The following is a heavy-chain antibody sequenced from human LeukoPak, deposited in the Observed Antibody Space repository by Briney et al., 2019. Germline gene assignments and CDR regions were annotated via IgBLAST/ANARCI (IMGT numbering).Heavy chain of an antibody. Sequence: ASVKVSCKASGGTFSSYAISWVRQAPGQGLEWMGGIIPIFGTANYAQKFQGRVTITTDESTSTAYMELRSLRSEDTAVYYCARDRKWGSSWQKYWYFDLWGRGTLVTVSS. CDR3: ARDRKWGSSWQKYWYFDL. CDR2: IIPIFGTA. D-gene: IGHD6-13*01. V-gene: IGHV1-69*05. CDR1: GGTFSSYA. J-gene: IGHJ2*01.